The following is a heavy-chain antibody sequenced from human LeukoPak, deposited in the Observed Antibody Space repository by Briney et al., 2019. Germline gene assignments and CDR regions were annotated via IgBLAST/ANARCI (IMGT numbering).Heavy chain of an antibody. V-gene: IGHV4-34*01. CDR2: INPGGRT. CDR1: GGSFSGYS. D-gene: IGHD3-10*01. Sequence: SETLSLTCAVSGGSFSGYSWSWLRQPPGKGLEWIGEINPGGRTNYNPSLKSRVTISVDTSKNQFSLKLNSVTAADTAMYYCARGLREFGYYYYYMDVWGKGTTVTVSS. CDR3: ARGLREFGYYYYYMDV. J-gene: IGHJ6*03.